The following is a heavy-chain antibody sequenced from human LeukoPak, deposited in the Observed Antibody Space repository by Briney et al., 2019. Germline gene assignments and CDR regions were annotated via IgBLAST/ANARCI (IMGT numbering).Heavy chain of an antibody. D-gene: IGHD4-17*01. CDR3: ARDLYGNNPFDY. CDR2: IYSGGST. Sequence: GGSLRLSCAASGFTFSSNYMSWVRQAPGKGLEWVSVIYSGGSTYYSDSVKGRFTISRDNSKNTLYLQMNSLRAEDTAVYYCARDLYGNNPFDYWGQGTLVTVSS. V-gene: IGHV3-66*01. CDR1: GFTFSSNY. J-gene: IGHJ4*02.